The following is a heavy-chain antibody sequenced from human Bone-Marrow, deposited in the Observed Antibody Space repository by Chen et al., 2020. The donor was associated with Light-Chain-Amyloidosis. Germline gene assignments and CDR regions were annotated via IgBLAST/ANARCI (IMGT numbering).Heavy chain of an antibody. CDR2: INAYKGTT. CDR3: ARRLTVAATGTDY. CDR1: GYTFISHG. Sequence: QVQLVQSGAEEKKPGASVKVSCKTSGYTFISHGISWVRQAPGQGLEWIGWINAYKGTTNYAQKFEGRVTMTTDTTTFTAYMELRGLRSDDTAVYYCARRLTVAATGTDYWGQGTLVTVSS. V-gene: IGHV1-18*01. J-gene: IGHJ4*02. D-gene: IGHD6-19*01.